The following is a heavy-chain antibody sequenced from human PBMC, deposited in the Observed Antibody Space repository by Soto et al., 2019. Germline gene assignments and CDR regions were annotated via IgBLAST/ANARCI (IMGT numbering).Heavy chain of an antibody. J-gene: IGHJ4*02. CDR3: AGSIAAAGTFDY. D-gene: IGHD6-13*01. CDR1: GFTVSSNY. V-gene: IGHV3-53*01. CDR2: FYSGGST. Sequence: GGSMRLSCAASGFTVSSNYMSWVRQAPGKGLEWVSVFYSGGSTYYADSVKGRFTISRDNSKNTLYLQMNSLRAEDTAVYYCAGSIAAAGTFDYWGQGTLVTVSS.